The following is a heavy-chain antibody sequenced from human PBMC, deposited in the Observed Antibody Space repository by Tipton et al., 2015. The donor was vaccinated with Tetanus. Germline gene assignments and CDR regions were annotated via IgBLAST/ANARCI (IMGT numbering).Heavy chain of an antibody. CDR1: GGTFSSYA. D-gene: IGHD4-23*01. J-gene: IGHJ4*02. Sequence: QSGAEVKKPGSSVKVSCKASGGTFSSYAISWVRQAPGQGLEWMGGIIPIFGTANYAQKFQGRVTITADESTSTAYMELSSLRSEDTAVYYCARVPYDYGGSLYYFDYWGQGTLVTVSS. CDR3: ARVPYDYGGSLYYFDY. CDR2: IIPIFGTA. V-gene: IGHV1-69*01.